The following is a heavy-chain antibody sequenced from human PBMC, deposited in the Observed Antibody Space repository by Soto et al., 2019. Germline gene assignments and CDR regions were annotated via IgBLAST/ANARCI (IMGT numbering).Heavy chain of an antibody. Sequence: SETLSLTCAVYGGSFSSYHWSWIRQTPGKGLEWIGEINHLTTTNYNPSLKSRVIISLDTPKNQFSLKLSSVTAADTAVYYCARGYDTALAPIFWGQGILVTVYS. D-gene: IGHD3-3*01. CDR3: ARGYDTALAPIF. CDR2: INHLTTT. V-gene: IGHV4-34*01. J-gene: IGHJ4*02. CDR1: GGSFSSYH.